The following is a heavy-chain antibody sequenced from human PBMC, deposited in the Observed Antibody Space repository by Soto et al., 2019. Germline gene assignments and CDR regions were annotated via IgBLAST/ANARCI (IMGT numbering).Heavy chain of an antibody. CDR2: ISAYNGNT. Sequence: ASVKVSCKASGYTFTSYGISWVRQAPGQGLEWMGWISAYNGNTNYAQKLQGRVTMTTDTSTSTAYMELRSLRSDDTAVYYCARDAVSYDFWSGYSFYYYYMDVWGKGTTVTVSS. D-gene: IGHD3-3*01. CDR3: ARDAVSYDFWSGYSFYYYYMDV. V-gene: IGHV1-18*01. CDR1: GYTFTSYG. J-gene: IGHJ6*03.